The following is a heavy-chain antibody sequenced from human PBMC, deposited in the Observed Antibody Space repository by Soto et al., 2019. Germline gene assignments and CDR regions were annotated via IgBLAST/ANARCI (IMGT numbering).Heavy chain of an antibody. V-gene: IGHV3-53*04. CDR3: ARVIVGDYVQNNWFDP. CDR2: IYSGGST. J-gene: IGHJ5*02. CDR1: GFTVSSNY. Sequence: EVQLVESGGGLVQPGGSLRLSCAASGFTVSSNYMSWVRQAPGKGLEWVSVIYSGGSTYYADSVKGRFTITRHNSKNTLYLQMNSLRAEDTAVYYCARVIVGDYVQNNWFDPWGQGTLVTVSS. D-gene: IGHD4-17*01.